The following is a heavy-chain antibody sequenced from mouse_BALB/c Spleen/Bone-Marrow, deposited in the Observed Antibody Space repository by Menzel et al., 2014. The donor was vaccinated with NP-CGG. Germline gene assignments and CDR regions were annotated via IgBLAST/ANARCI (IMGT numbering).Heavy chain of an antibody. Sequence: VQLKESGTVLARPGAAVKMSCKASGYTFSNYWMHWIKQRPGQGLEWIGTIHPGNSGTTYNQKFKGKAKLTAVTSTSTAYMELSSLTNEDSAVYYCTTLARNNFDYWGQGTTLTVSS. CDR3: TTLARNNFDY. D-gene: IGHD3-1*01. V-gene: IGHV1-5*01. CDR1: GYTFSNYW. J-gene: IGHJ2*01. CDR2: IHPGNSGT.